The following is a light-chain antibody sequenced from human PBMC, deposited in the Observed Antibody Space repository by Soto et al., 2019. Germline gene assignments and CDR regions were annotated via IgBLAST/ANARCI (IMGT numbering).Light chain of an antibody. Sequence: DIQMTQSPSTLSASVGDRVTITCRASQSISTWLAWYQQEPGQAPKLLIHKASSLQSGVPSRFSGSGSGTDFTLTISSLHPDDFATYYCQQYNSYSPTFGQGTRVEIK. V-gene: IGKV1-5*03. CDR2: KAS. CDR3: QQYNSYSPT. CDR1: QSISTW. J-gene: IGKJ1*01.